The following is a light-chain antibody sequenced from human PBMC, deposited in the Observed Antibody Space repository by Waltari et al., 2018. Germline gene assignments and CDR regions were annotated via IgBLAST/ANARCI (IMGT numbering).Light chain of an antibody. CDR3: QVWDSASEHVI. CDR1: YIGGKN. J-gene: IGLJ2*01. CDR2: EDS. Sequence: SYVLTQPPSVSVAPGQTATISCGGNYIGGKNVHWYQQRPGQAPVLVVYEDSDRPSGIPERFSGSNSGNTATLTINRVEAEDEADYYCQVWDSASEHVIFGGGTKLTVL. V-gene: IGLV3-21*02.